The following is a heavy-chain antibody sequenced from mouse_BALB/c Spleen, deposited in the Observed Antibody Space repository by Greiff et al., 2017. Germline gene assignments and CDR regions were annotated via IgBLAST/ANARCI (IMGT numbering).Heavy chain of an antibody. CDR1: GYTFTSYD. Sequence: QVQLQQSGPELVKPGAFVKISCKASGYTFTSYDITWVKQRPGRGLEWIGWLYPGDGSTKYNEKFKGKATLTADKSSSTAYMQLSSLTSENSAVYFCARDGYDYAMDYWGQGTSVTVPS. V-gene: IGHV1S56*01. CDR2: LYPGDGST. CDR3: ARDGYDYAMDY. J-gene: IGHJ4*01. D-gene: IGHD2-2*01.